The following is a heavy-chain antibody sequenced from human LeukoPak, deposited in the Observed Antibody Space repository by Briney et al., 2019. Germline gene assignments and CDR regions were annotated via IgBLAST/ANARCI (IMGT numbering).Heavy chain of an antibody. D-gene: IGHD3-10*01. Sequence: SQTLSLTCAISADSVSSNSATWNWIRQSPSRGLEWLGRTYYRSRWLNDYAVSVKGRITVNPDTSKNQFSLQLHSVSPEDTAVYYCVRDSGMGLDAFDIWGQGTMVTVSS. V-gene: IGHV6-1*01. CDR1: ADSVSSNSAT. CDR3: VRDSGMGLDAFDI. J-gene: IGHJ3*02. CDR2: TYYRSRWLN.